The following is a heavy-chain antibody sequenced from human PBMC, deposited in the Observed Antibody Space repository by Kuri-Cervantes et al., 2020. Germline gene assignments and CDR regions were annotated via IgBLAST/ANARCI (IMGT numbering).Heavy chain of an antibody. V-gene: IGHV4-61*01. CDR2: IYYTGTT. CDR1: GVSVSSGTYY. CDR3: ATLSAAAAAY. D-gene: IGHD6-13*01. Sequence: SETLSLTCSVSGVSVSSGTYYWSWIRQPPGKGLELVAYIYYTGTTNYNPYLKSRVTISADTSKNQFSLKVNSVTAADTAVYYCATLSAAAAAYWGQGILVTVSS. J-gene: IGHJ4*02.